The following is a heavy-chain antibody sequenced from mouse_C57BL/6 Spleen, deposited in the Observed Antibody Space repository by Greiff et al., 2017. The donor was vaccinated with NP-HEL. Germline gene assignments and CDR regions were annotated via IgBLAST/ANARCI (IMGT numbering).Heavy chain of an antibody. CDR2: ICPGSGNT. CDR3: ARWGGSTYFDY. CDR1: GYTFTDYY. V-gene: IGHV1-76*01. D-gene: IGHD1-1*01. J-gene: IGHJ2*01. Sequence: VQLHQSGAELVRPGASVKLSCKASGYTFTDYYINWVKQRPGQGLEWIARICPGSGNTYSNEKFKGKATLTAEKSSSTAYMQLSSLTSEDSAVYFCARWGGSTYFDYWGQGTTLTVSS.